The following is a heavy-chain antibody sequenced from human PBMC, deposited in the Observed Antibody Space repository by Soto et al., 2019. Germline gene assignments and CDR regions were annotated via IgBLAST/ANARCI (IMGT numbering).Heavy chain of an antibody. V-gene: IGHV1-69*01. Sequence: QVQLVQSGAEVRKPGSSVKVSCEASGGTFSSYPINWVRQAPGQGLEWMGGIIPFVGTTNYAQKFQGRVTITADESTSTVYMELRSLRSEDTAVYYCAKVGHITDYGMAVWGQGTTVSVSS. CDR1: GGTFSSYP. D-gene: IGHD1-26*01. CDR3: AKVGHITDYGMAV. J-gene: IGHJ6*02. CDR2: IIPFVGTT.